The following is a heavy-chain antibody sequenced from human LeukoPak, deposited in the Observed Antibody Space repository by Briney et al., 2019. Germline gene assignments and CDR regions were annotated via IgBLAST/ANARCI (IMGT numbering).Heavy chain of an antibody. CDR2: INPNSGGT. Sequence: GASVKVSCKASGYTFTGYYMHWVRQAPGQGLEWMGWINPNSGGTNYAQKFQGRVTMTRDTSISTAYMELSRLRSDDTAGYYCARGRGVIAVAGTMEFDPWGQGTLVTVSS. V-gene: IGHV1-2*02. CDR3: ARGRGVIAVAGTMEFDP. J-gene: IGHJ5*02. D-gene: IGHD6-19*01. CDR1: GYTFTGYY.